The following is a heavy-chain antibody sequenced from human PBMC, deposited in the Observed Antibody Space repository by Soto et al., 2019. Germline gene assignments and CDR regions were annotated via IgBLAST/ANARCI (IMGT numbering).Heavy chain of an antibody. CDR3: ARRVGNSWLDY. J-gene: IGHJ4*02. CDR2: TYYRSRWHN. V-gene: IGHV6-1*01. CDR1: GDSVSNIDAV. Sequence: KTLSLTCAISGDSVSNIDAVWNWIRQSPSRGLEWLGRTYYRSRWHNEYALSVKSRMTINPDTSRNQFSLQLSSVTPEDTAVYYCARRVGNSWLDYWGQETLVTVSS. D-gene: IGHD6-13*01.